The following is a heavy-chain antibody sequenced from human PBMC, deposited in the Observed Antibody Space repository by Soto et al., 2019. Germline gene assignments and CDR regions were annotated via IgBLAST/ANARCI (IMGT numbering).Heavy chain of an antibody. J-gene: IGHJ5*02. V-gene: IGHV4-31*02. D-gene: IGHD6-13*01. Sequence: SETLSLTCTVSGGFIIRGGYYWIWIRQHPGKGLEWIGYIYYSGSTYYNPSLKSRVTISVDTSKNQFSLKLSSVTAADTAVYYCARVPLLGSGGYYNWFDPWGQGTLVTVSS. CDR3: ARVPLLGSGGYYNWFDP. CDR2: IYYSGST. CDR1: GGFIIRGGYY.